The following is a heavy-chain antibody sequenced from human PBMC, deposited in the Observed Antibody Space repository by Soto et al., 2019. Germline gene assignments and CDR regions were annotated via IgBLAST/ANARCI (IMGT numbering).Heavy chain of an antibody. V-gene: IGHV1-18*01. CDR3: ARDSPPPRE. Sequence: ASVKVSCKASGYTFTIYGINWVRQAPGQGLEWMGWISPDNGNTNYAQKLQGRVTMTTDTSTSTAYMELRSLRSEDTAVYYRARDSPPPREWGQGTLVTVSS. J-gene: IGHJ4*02. CDR1: GYTFTIYG. CDR2: ISPDNGNT.